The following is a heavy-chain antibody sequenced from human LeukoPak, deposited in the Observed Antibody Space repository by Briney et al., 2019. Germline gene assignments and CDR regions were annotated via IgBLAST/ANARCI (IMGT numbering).Heavy chain of an antibody. V-gene: IGHV4-31*03. CDR2: IYYSGST. CDR1: GGSISSGGYY. J-gene: IGHJ4*02. CDR3: ARESWNYYFYY. Sequence: PSETLSLTCTVSGGSISSGGYYWSWIRQHPGKGLEWIGYIYYSGSTYYNPSLKSRVTISVDTSKNQFSLKLSSVTAADTAVYYCARESWNYYFYYWGQGTLVTVSS. D-gene: IGHD1-7*01.